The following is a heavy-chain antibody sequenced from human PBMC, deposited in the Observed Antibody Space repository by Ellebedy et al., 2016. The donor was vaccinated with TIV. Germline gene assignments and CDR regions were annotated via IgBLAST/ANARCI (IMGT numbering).Heavy chain of an antibody. Sequence: MPSETLSLTCTVSGGSISSYYWSWIRQPPGKGLEWIGYIYYSGSTNYNPSLKSRVTISVDTSKNQFSLKLSSVTAADTAVYYCARERYSYATDYWGQGTLVTVSS. J-gene: IGHJ4*02. CDR2: IYYSGST. CDR3: ARERYSYATDY. CDR1: GGSISSYY. D-gene: IGHD5-18*01. V-gene: IGHV4-59*01.